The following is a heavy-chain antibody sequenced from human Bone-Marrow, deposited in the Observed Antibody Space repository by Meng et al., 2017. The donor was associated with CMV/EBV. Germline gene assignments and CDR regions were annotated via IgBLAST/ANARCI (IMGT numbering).Heavy chain of an antibody. CDR1: GFTFSNAW. CDR2: IKTKTDGGTT. CDR3: ATSTVDYYYYGMDV. D-gene: IGHD4-11*01. J-gene: IGHJ6*02. Sequence: GGSLRLSCAASGFTFSNAWMSWVRQAPGKGLEWVGRIKTKTDGGTTDYAAPVKGRFTISRDDSKNTLYLQMNSLRAEDTAVYYCATSTVDYYYYGMDVWGQGTTVTVSS. V-gene: IGHV3-15*01.